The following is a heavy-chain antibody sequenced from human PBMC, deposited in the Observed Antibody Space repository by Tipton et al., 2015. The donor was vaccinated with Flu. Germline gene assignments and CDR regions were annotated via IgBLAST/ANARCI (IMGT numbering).Heavy chain of an antibody. D-gene: IGHD3-10*01. CDR1: GGSFSGYY. Sequence: GLVKPSETLSLTCAVYGGSFSGYYWSWIRQPPGKGLEWIGEINHSGSTNYNPSLKSRVTISVDTSKNQFSLKLSSVTAADTAVYYCARGLLRITMVRGVGGFDYWGQGTLVTVSS. CDR3: ARGLLRITMVRGVGGFDY. V-gene: IGHV4-34*01. J-gene: IGHJ4*02. CDR2: INHSGST.